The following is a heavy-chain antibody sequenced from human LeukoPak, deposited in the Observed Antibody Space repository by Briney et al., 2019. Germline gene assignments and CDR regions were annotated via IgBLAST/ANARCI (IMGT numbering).Heavy chain of an antibody. V-gene: IGHV3-33*01. CDR3: TRGTYGTSGDYRTYFDK. CDR2: IWYDVSLQ. J-gene: IGHJ4*02. Sequence: GGSLRLSCAASGFSVTSSGIHWVRQAPGKGLEWVSLIWYDVSLQYYADSVEGRFTVFRDTSKNTVYLQMNNLRAADTAVYYCTRGTYGTSGDYRTYFDKWGQGTLVTVSS. CDR1: GFSVTSSG. D-gene: IGHD3-22*01.